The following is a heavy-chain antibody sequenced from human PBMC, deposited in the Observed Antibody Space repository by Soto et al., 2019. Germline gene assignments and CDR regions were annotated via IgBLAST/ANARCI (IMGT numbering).Heavy chain of an antibody. J-gene: IGHJ4*02. Sequence: GGSLRLSCAASGFTFSGYGMHWVRQATGKGLEWVAVIWYDGSNKYYADSVKGRFTISRDNSKNTLYLQMNSLRAEDTAVYYCARDVLGYCSGGSCLMVYWGQGTLVTVSS. CDR1: GFTFSGYG. CDR2: IWYDGSNK. V-gene: IGHV3-33*01. D-gene: IGHD2-15*01. CDR3: ARDVLGYCSGGSCLMVY.